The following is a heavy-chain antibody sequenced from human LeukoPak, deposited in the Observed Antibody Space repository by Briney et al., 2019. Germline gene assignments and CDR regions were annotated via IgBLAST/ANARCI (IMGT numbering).Heavy chain of an antibody. D-gene: IGHD3-3*01. Sequence: SETLSLTCTVSGGSISSSSYYWGWIRQPPGKGLEWIGSIYYSGSTYYNPSLKSRVAISVDTSKNQFSLKLSSVTAADTAVYYCARRYYDFWSGKYNWFDPWGQGTLVTVSS. CDR2: IYYSGST. V-gene: IGHV4-39*07. J-gene: IGHJ5*02. CDR1: GGSISSSSYY. CDR3: ARRYYDFWSGKYNWFDP.